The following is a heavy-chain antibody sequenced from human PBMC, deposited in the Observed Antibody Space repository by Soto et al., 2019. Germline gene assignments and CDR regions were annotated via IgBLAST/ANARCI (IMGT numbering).Heavy chain of an antibody. D-gene: IGHD3-22*01. CDR1: GFTFSDYY. J-gene: IGHJ4*02. V-gene: IGHV3-11*01. CDR3: ARVSLYYDSGGYSHRRVPFDX. Sequence: GGSLRLSCAASGFTFSDYYMTWIRQAPGKGLEWLAYIRSSGGTIYYADSVEGRFTISSDNAKNSLFLQMNSLRAEDTAVYSCARVSLYYDSGGYSHRRVPFDXWGQGTMVTVSX. CDR2: IRSSGGTI.